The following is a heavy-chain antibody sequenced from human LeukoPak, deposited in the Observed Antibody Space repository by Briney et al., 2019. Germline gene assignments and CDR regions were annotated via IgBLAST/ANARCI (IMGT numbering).Heavy chain of an antibody. CDR1: GYTFTIYY. Sequence: ASVTVSCTTFGYTFTIYYVHWVRQAPGQGLEWMGIINPSGGGTTYAQKFQGRLTMTSDTSTSTVYMELSSLRSEDTAVYYCARSSAYYNEAHMWGQGTMVTVSS. D-gene: IGHD3-9*01. CDR3: ARSSAYYNEAHM. V-gene: IGHV1-46*01. CDR2: INPSGGGT. J-gene: IGHJ3*02.